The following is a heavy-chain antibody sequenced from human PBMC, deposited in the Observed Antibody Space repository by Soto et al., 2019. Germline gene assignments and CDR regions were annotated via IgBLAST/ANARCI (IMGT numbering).Heavy chain of an antibody. Sequence: QLQLQESGPGLVKPSETLSLTCTVSGGSISSSSYYWGWIRQPPGKGLEWIGSIYYSGSTYYNPSLKSRVTISVDTSKNQFSLKLSSVTAADTAVYYCARPRIAVAGRDQYFQHWGQGTLVTVSS. D-gene: IGHD6-19*01. CDR3: ARPRIAVAGRDQYFQH. CDR1: GGSISSSSYY. CDR2: IYYSGST. J-gene: IGHJ1*01. V-gene: IGHV4-39*01.